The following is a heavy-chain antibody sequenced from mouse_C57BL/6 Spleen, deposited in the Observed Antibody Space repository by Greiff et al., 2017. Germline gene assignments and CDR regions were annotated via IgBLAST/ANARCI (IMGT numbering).Heavy chain of an antibody. J-gene: IGHJ2*01. V-gene: IGHV1-52*01. CDR1: GYTFTCYW. CDR3: ARSNGYYLFDY. Sequence: QVQLQQPGAELVRPGSSVKLSCKASGYTFTCYWMHWVKQRPIQGLAWIGNIYPSDSETHYNQKFKDKATLTVDKSSSTAYMQLSSLTSEDSAVYYCARSNGYYLFDYWGQGTTLTVSS. D-gene: IGHD2-3*01. CDR2: IYPSDSET.